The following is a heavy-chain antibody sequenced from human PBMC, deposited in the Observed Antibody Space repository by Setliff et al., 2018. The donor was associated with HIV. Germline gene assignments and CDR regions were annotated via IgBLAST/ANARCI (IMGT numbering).Heavy chain of an antibody. Sequence: PGGSLRLSWAASGFTVTTYWMSWVRQAPGKGLEWVAFIRYDGNNENYADSVKGRFTISRDNAKNSVYLQMHSLRVEDTAVYYCAAVPWGHSSLIIDHWGQGTPVTVSS. J-gene: IGHJ4*02. CDR3: AAVPWGHSSLIIDH. CDR1: GFTVTTYW. CDR2: IRYDGNNE. V-gene: IGHV3-7*01. D-gene: IGHD3-16*01.